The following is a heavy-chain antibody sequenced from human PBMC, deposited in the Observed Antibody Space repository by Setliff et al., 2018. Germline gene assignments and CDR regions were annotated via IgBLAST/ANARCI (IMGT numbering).Heavy chain of an antibody. CDR2: IYYSGST. CDR1: GYSINSGYY. V-gene: IGHV4-38-2*01. J-gene: IGHJ4*02. D-gene: IGHD7-27*01. CDR3: ASELGMGGRDY. Sequence: PSETLSLTCDVSGYSINSGYYWGWIRQPPGKGLEWIGYIYYSGSTNYNPSLKSRVTISADTSKNQFSLKLSSVTAADTAVYYCASELGMGGRDYWGQGTLVTVSS.